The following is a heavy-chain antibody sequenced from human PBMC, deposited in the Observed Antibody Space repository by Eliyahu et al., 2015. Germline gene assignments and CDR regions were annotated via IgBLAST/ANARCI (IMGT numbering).Heavy chain of an antibody. CDR2: IFSGGNT. CDR3: AKIIRVFASGLYYFDY. J-gene: IGHJ4*02. D-gene: IGHD5/OR15-5a*01. V-gene: IGHV4-39*01. CDR1: GGSISGSNLY. Sequence: QLQLQESGPGLVKPSETLSLTCXVSGGSISGSNLYWGWIRQPPGKGLEWIGTIFSGGNTYYSPSLKSRVTVSLDTSKNQFSLKLSSVSAADTAVYYCAKIIRVFASGLYYFDYWGQGTLVTVSS.